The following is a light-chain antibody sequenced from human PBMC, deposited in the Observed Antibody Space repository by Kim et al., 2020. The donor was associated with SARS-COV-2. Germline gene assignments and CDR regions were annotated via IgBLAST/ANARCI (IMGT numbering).Light chain of an antibody. Sequence: LSPGERATLSCRASQSVSSNYLAWYQQKPGQAPRLLIYGASSRATGIPDRFSGSGSGTDFTLTISRLEPEDFAVYYCQQYGISPRTFGQGTKLEI. CDR3: QQYGISPRT. CDR1: QSVSSNY. CDR2: GAS. V-gene: IGKV3-20*01. J-gene: IGKJ2*02.